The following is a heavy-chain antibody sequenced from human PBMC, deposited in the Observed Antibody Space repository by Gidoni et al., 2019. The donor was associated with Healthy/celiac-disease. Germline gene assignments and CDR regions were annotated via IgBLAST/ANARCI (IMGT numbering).Heavy chain of an antibody. J-gene: IGHJ4*02. D-gene: IGHD6-19*01. Sequence: QVQLVQSGAEVKKPGSSVQVSCKASGGTFSSYAISWVRQAPGQGLEWMGGIIPIFGTANYAQKFQGRVTITADKATSTAYMELSSLRSEDTAVYYCASYSSGWYGVGYWGQGTLVTVSS. V-gene: IGHV1-69*06. CDR3: ASYSSGWYGVGY. CDR2: IIPIFGTA. CDR1: GGTFSSYA.